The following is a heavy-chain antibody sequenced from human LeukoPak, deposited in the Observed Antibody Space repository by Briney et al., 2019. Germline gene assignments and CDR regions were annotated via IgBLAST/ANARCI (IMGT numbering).Heavy chain of an antibody. CDR1: GFTFSSYG. J-gene: IGHJ1*01. CDR2: ISYDGSNK. CDR3: ARGDRITIFGVVIKARYFQH. Sequence: GRSLRLSCAASGFTFSSYGMHWVRQAPGKGLEWVAVISYDGSNKYYADSVKGRFTISRDNAKNTLYLQMNSLRAEDTAVYYCARGDRITIFGVVIKARYFQHWGQGTLVTVSS. V-gene: IGHV3-30*03. D-gene: IGHD3-3*01.